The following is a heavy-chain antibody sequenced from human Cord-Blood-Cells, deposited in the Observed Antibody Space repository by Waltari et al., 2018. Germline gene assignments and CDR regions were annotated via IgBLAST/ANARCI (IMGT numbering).Heavy chain of an antibody. CDR1: GGSISSGGYY. V-gene: IGHV4-31*03. Sequence: QVQLQESGPGLVKPSQTLSLTCTVSGGSISSGGYYWSWIRQHPGKGLEWIGYIYYSGRTYYNPSLKSRVTISVDTSKNQCSLKLSSVTAADTAVYYCARVPGGNYYDSSGYYPYYYYGMDVWGQGTTVTVSS. J-gene: IGHJ6*02. CDR3: ARVPGGNYYDSSGYYPYYYYGMDV. CDR2: IYYSGRT. D-gene: IGHD3-22*01.